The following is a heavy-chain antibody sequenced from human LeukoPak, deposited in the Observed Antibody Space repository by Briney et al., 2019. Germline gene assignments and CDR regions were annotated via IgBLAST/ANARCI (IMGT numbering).Heavy chain of an antibody. D-gene: IGHD2-21*02. Sequence: GGSLRLSCAASGFTFSSYSMNWVRQAPGKGLEWVSYISSSSSTIYYADSVKGRFTISRDNAKNSLYLQMNSLRAEDTAVYYCARDFEVVTAIDAFDIWGQGTMVTVSS. CDR3: ARDFEVVTAIDAFDI. CDR2: ISSSSSTI. V-gene: IGHV3-48*01. CDR1: GFTFSSYS. J-gene: IGHJ3*02.